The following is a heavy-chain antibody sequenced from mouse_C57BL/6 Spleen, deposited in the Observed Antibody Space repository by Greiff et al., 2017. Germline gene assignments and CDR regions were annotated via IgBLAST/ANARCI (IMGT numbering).Heavy chain of an antibody. CDR3: ARFSHYYGSSYQAMDY. V-gene: IGHV1-18*01. Sequence: EVQLVESGPELVKPGASVKIPCKASGYTFTDYNMDWVKQSHGKSLEWIGDINPNNGGTIYNQKFKGKATLTVDKSSSTAYMELRSLTSEDTAVYYCARFSHYYGSSYQAMDYWGQGTSVTVSS. CDR2: INPNNGGT. J-gene: IGHJ4*01. D-gene: IGHD1-1*01. CDR1: GYTFTDYN.